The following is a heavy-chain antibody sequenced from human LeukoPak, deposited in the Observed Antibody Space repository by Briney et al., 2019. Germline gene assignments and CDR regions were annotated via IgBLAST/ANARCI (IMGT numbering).Heavy chain of an antibody. Sequence: SETLSLTCTVSGGSISSYYWSWIRQPPGKGLEWIGYIYYTGSTNYNPSLKSRVTISVDTSKNQFSLKLSSVTAADTAVYYCARVPPYYYDSSGYGGWFDPWGQGTLVTVSS. CDR3: ARVPPYYYDSSGYGGWFDP. J-gene: IGHJ5*02. D-gene: IGHD3-22*01. V-gene: IGHV4-59*12. CDR1: GGSISSYY. CDR2: IYYTGST.